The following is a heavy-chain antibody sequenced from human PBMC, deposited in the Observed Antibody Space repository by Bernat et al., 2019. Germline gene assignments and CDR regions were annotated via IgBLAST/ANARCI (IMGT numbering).Heavy chain of an antibody. Sequence: VQLVESGGGVVQPGRSLRLSCAASGFTFSSYGMHWVRQAPGKGLEWVSAINRDSSDIYYADSVKGRFTISRDNAKNSLYLQMNSLRAEDTAVYYCARAELSWGQGTTVTVSS. CDR3: ARAELS. CDR1: GFTFSSYG. CDR2: INRDSSDI. J-gene: IGHJ6*02. V-gene: IGHV3-21*01. D-gene: IGHD1-14*01.